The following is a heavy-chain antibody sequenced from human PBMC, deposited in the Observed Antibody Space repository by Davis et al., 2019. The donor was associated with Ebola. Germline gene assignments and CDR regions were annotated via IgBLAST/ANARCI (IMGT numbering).Heavy chain of an antibody. Sequence: SETLSLTCTVSGDTISSSDHYWGWIRQPPGKGLEWIGTFYYGGTTYSNPSLNSRVTISVDTPKNQFSLNLHSVTAADTAVYYCARHQKSVVVILDVFDIWGQGTVVTVSS. CDR3: ARHQKSVVVILDVFDI. J-gene: IGHJ3*02. D-gene: IGHD3-22*01. CDR2: FYYGGTT. V-gene: IGHV4-39*01. CDR1: GDTISSSDHY.